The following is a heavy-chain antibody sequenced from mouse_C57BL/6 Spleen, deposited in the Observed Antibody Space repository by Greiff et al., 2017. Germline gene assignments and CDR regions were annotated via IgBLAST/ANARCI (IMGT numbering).Heavy chain of an antibody. CDR1: GYSITSGYY. J-gene: IGHJ1*03. V-gene: IGHV3-6*01. CDR2: ISYDGSN. D-gene: IGHD1-1*01. Sequence: VQLKESGPGLVKPSQSLSLTCSVTGYSITSGYYWNWIRQFPGNKLEWMGYISYDGSNNYNPSLKNRISITRDTSKNQFFLKLNSVTTEDTATYYCARGDYYGSSYFDVWGTGTTVTVSS. CDR3: ARGDYYGSSYFDV.